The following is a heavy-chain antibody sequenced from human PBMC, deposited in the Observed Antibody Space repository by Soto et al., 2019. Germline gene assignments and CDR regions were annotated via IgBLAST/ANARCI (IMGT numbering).Heavy chain of an antibody. V-gene: IGHV1-18*01. CDR2: ISAYNGNT. D-gene: IGHD3-10*01. CDR1: GYTFTSYG. Sequence: GASVKVSCKASGYTFTSYGISWVRQAPGQGLEWMGWISAYNGNTNYAQKLQGRVTMTTDTSTSTAYMELRSLGSDDTAVYYCARDLGYYGSGSYYNPNKRLYYFDYWGQGTLVTVSS. CDR3: ARDLGYYGSGSYYNPNKRLYYFDY. J-gene: IGHJ4*02.